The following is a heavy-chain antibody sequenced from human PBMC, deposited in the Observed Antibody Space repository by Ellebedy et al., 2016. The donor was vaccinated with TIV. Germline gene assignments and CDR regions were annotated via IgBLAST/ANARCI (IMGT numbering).Heavy chain of an antibody. Sequence: GESLKISCAASGFTFSSNWMSWVRQAPGKGLEWVSFIQYHGTDTYFADSVKGRFTISRDNSKNKLYLHMNSLRAVDTAVYYCAKDPRRRYVVRGTSYYFDFWGQGTLVTVSS. V-gene: IGHV3-30*02. J-gene: IGHJ4*02. D-gene: IGHD1-14*01. CDR2: IQYHGTDT. CDR1: GFTFSSNW. CDR3: AKDPRRRYVVRGTSYYFDF.